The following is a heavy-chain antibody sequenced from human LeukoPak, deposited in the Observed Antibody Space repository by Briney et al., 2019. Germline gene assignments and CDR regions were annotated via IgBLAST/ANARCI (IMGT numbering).Heavy chain of an antibody. CDR3: AKDKGLTMVRGVKE. CDR2: ISFDETKK. D-gene: IGHD3-10*01. J-gene: IGHJ4*02. V-gene: IGHV3-30-3*01. CDR1: GFSFSKYA. Sequence: GGSLRLSCAASGFSFSKYAMHWVRQAPGKGLEWVAVISFDETKKYYADSVKGRFTISRDNSKNTLYLQMNSLRAEDTAVYYCAKDKGLTMVRGVKEWGQGTLVTVSS.